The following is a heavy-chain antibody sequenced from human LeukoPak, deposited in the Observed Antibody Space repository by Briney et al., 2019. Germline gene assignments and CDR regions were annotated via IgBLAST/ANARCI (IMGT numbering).Heavy chain of an antibody. CDR2: INHSGST. Sequence: SETLSLTCAVYGGSFSGYYWIWIRQPPGKGLEWIGEINHSGSTSYSPSLNSRVTISVDTSKSQFSLKLSSVTAADTAVYYCARGLSTLGRNWFDPWGQGTLVTVSS. J-gene: IGHJ5*02. V-gene: IGHV4-34*01. D-gene: IGHD1-1*01. CDR1: GGSFSGYY. CDR3: ARGLSTLGRNWFDP.